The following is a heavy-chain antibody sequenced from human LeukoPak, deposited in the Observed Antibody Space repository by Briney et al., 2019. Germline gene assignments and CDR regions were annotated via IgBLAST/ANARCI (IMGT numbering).Heavy chain of an antibody. CDR3: ARYSNGHDAFDI. V-gene: IGHV3-48*02. D-gene: IGHD6-19*01. Sequence: GGSLRLSCAASGFTFSSYSMNWVRRAPGKGLEWVSYISTSTSTIYYADSVKGRFTISRDNAKNSLYLQMNSLRDEDTAVYYCARYSNGHDAFDIWGQGTMVTVSS. J-gene: IGHJ3*02. CDR2: ISTSTSTI. CDR1: GFTFSSYS.